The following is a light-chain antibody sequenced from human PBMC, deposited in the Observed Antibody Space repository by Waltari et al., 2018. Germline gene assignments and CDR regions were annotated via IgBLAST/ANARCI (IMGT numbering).Light chain of an antibody. J-gene: IGKJ1*01. Sequence: DIQMTQSPSPLSASVGERVTITCPASQSISSWLAWYQQKPGKAPKLLIYDASSLDSGVPARFSGSGSGTDFTLTISSLQPDDFATYYCQQYNSYPWTFGQGTKVEIK. CDR3: QQYNSYPWT. CDR1: QSISSW. V-gene: IGKV1-5*03. CDR2: DAS.